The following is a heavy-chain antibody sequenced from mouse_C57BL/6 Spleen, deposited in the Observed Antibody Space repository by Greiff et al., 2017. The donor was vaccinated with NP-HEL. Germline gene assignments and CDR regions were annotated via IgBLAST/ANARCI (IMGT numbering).Heavy chain of an antibody. Sequence: EVKVVESGEGLVKPGGSLKLSCAASGFTFSSYAMSWVRQTPEKRLEWVAYISSGGDYIYYADTVKGRFTISRDNARNTLYLQMSSLKSEDTAMYYCTRGYYYGSSYPFADWGQGTLVTVSA. CDR3: TRGYYYGSSYPFAD. CDR1: GFTFSSYA. CDR2: ISSGGDYI. V-gene: IGHV5-9-1*02. J-gene: IGHJ3*01. D-gene: IGHD1-1*01.